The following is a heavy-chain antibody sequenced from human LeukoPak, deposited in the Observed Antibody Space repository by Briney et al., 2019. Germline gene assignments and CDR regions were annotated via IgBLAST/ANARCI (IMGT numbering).Heavy chain of an antibody. CDR3: ARGYGDYVSFYYYYYMDV. CDR2: IIPIFGTA. CDR1: GGTFSSYA. Sequence: SVKVSCKVSGGTFSSYAISWVRQAPGQGLEWMGGIIPIFGTANYAQKFQGRVTITADESTSTVYMELSSLRSEDTAVYYCARGYGDYVSFYYYYYMDVWGKGTTVTVSS. J-gene: IGHJ6*03. V-gene: IGHV1-69*13. D-gene: IGHD4-17*01.